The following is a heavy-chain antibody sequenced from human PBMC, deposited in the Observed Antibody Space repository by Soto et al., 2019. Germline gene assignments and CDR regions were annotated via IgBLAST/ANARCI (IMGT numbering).Heavy chain of an antibody. D-gene: IGHD6-13*01. CDR3: ARHNRYSRTWFEGWFDP. CDR1: GGSISNYY. CDR2: IYYSGST. V-gene: IGHV4-59*12. Sequence: SETLSLTCTVSGGSISNYYWSWIRQPPGKGLEWIGYIYYSGSTNYNPSLKSRVTISVDTSKNQFSLKASDTAMYYCARHNRYSRTWFEGWFDPWGQGTLVTVSS. J-gene: IGHJ5*02.